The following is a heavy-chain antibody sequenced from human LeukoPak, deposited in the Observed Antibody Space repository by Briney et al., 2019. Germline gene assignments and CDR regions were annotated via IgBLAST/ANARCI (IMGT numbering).Heavy chain of an antibody. V-gene: IGHV1-8*01. CDR3: ARGIAVSRWATGY. CDR1: GYTFTSYD. D-gene: IGHD6-19*01. J-gene: IGHJ4*02. CDR2: MNPNSGNT. Sequence: ASVKVSCKASGYTFTSYDINWVRQATGQGLEWMGWMNPNSGNTGYAQKFQGRVTMTRNTSISTAYMELSSLRSEDTDVYYCARGIAVSRWATGYWGQGTLVTVSS.